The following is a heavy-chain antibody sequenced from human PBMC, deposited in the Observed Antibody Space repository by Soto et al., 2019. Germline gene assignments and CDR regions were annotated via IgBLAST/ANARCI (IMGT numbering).Heavy chain of an antibody. CDR2: ISSSSSSI. J-gene: IGHJ3*02. Sequence: GGSLRLSCAASGFTFSSYSMNWVRQAPGKGLEWVSSISSSSSSIYYADSVKGRFTISRDNSKNTLYLQMNSLRAEDTAVYYCAKGTYYYDSSGPDAFDIWGQGTMVTVSS. CDR3: AKGTYYYDSSGPDAFDI. CDR1: GFTFSSYS. D-gene: IGHD3-22*01. V-gene: IGHV3-21*04.